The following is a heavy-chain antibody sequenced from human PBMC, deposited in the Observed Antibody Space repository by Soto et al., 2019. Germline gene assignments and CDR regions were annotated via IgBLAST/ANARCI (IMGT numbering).Heavy chain of an antibody. V-gene: IGHV1-69*05. D-gene: IGHD1-26*01. CDR2: IIPMFGTA. CDR3: ARGPLVIVGAHLDY. Sequence: SCKAPGGTFSTYAISWVRYAPGQGLEWMGGIIPMFGTANYAQRFQDRVTITTDTSTSTAYMELRSLRSDDTAVYYCARGPLVIVGAHLDYWGQGTLVTVSS. J-gene: IGHJ4*02. CDR1: GGTFSTYA.